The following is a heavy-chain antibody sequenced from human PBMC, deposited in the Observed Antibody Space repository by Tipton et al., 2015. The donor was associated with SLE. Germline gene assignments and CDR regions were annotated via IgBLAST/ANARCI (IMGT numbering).Heavy chain of an antibody. J-gene: IGHJ4*02. CDR2: ISHSGST. CDR1: GVSISHYY. D-gene: IGHD2-2*01. CDR3: ARERYCSGASCYAPDY. Sequence: LRLSCTVSGVSISHYYWSWIRQPPGKGLEWIGYISHSGSTNYNPSLKSRVTISADTSKNQFSLRVNSVTSADTAVYYCARERYCSGASCYAPDYWGQGTLVTVSS. V-gene: IGHV4-59*01.